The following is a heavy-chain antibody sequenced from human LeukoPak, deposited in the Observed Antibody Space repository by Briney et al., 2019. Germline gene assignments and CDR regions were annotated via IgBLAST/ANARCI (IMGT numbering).Heavy chain of an antibody. CDR1: GYTFTNYG. V-gene: IGHV1-18*01. J-gene: IGHJ4*02. D-gene: IGHD4-23*01. CDR3: ARDLPYGGNGGDY. Sequence: ASVKVSCKASGYTFTNYGLSWVRQAPGQGLEWMGWISAYTGNTNYAQKFQGRVTMTRDTSISTAYMELSRLRSDDTAVYYCARDLPYGGNGGDYWGQGTLVTVSS. CDR2: ISAYTGNT.